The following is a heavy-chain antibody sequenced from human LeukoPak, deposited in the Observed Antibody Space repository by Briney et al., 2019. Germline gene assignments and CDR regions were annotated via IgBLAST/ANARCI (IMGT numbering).Heavy chain of an antibody. CDR1: GFTFRNYW. J-gene: IGHJ4*02. Sequence: PGGSLRLLCAPSGFTFRNYWMNWVRQAPGKGLEWVANIKQDGSEKHYVDSVNGRFTISRDNAKNSLYLQMNSLRVDDTAVYYCARDRGGAESHGFDAFDLWGQGTLVTVSS. D-gene: IGHD2-15*01. CDR2: IKQDGSEK. CDR3: ARDRGGAESHGFDAFDL. V-gene: IGHV3-7*01.